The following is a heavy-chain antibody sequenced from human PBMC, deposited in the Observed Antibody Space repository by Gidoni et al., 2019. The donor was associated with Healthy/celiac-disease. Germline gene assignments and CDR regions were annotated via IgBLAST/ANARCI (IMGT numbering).Heavy chain of an antibody. Sequence: QFQPVQPGPAAMKPAASVKLSCMHSGTILTELSTHWVRQAPGKGLGWMGGFDPEEGETIYAQKFQGRVTMTEDTSTSAAYMELSSLGSEDTAVYYCATLRPGWNYFDYWGQGTLVTVSS. CDR3: ATLRPGWNYFDY. CDR2: FDPEEGET. D-gene: IGHD6-19*01. J-gene: IGHJ4*02. V-gene: IGHV1-24*01. CDR1: GTILTELS.